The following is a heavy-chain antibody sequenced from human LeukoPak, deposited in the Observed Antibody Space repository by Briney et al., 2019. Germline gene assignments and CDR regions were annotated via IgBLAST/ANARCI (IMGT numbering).Heavy chain of an antibody. J-gene: IGHJ4*02. CDR3: ATQLVDCSGGSCYLGYFDY. V-gene: IGHV4-30-2*01. Sequence: SQTLSLTCAVSGGSISSGGYSWSWIRQPPGKGLEWIGYIYHSGSTYYNPSLKSRVTISVDRSKNQFSLKLSSVTAADTAVYYCATQLVDCSGGSCYLGYFDYWGQGTLVTVSS. D-gene: IGHD2-15*01. CDR1: GGSISSGGYS. CDR2: IYHSGST.